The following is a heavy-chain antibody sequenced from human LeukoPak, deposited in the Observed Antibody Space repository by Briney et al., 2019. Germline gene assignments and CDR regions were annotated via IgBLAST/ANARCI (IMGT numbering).Heavy chain of an antibody. Sequence: GGSLRLSCAASGFSFSNYWMSWVRQAPGKGLEWVANIKQDGSEKYYVDSVKGRFTISRDNAKNSLYLQMNSLRAEDTAVYYCAKGSSGWSEYFQHWGQGTLVTVSS. CDR1: GFSFSNYW. D-gene: IGHD6-19*01. CDR3: AKGSSGWSEYFQH. CDR2: IKQDGSEK. J-gene: IGHJ1*01. V-gene: IGHV3-7*03.